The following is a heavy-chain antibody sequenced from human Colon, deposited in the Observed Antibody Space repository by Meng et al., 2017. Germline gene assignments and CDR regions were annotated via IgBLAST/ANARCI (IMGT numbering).Heavy chain of an antibody. CDR2: TFYRAKWIS. Sequence: QGQLQQSGPGRVKPSPPLALTCAISGVRVSSNDATWNWIRQSPSGGLEWLGRTFYRAKWISDYAVSLESRITINPDTSKNQFTLQLNSVTPEDTAVYYCARLVGNSWLPDWGQGTLVTVSS. V-gene: IGHV6-1*01. D-gene: IGHD6-13*01. CDR3: ARLVGNSWLPD. CDR1: GVRVSSNDAT. J-gene: IGHJ4*02.